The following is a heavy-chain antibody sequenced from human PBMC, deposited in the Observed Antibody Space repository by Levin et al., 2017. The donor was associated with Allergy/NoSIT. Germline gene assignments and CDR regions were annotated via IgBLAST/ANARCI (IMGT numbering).Heavy chain of an antibody. CDR3: ARALYTGGWSGGWFGFDY. V-gene: IGHV3-33*01. Sequence: GGSLRLSCAASGFTFSGHGLHWVRRAPGKGLEWMAVIWNDGSKKYYADSVKGRFTISRDNAKNTLSLQMNSLRAEDTAVYYCARALYTGGWSGGWFGFDYWGQGTLVTVSS. J-gene: IGHJ4*02. CDR1: GFTFSGHG. CDR2: IWNDGSKK. D-gene: IGHD2-8*02.